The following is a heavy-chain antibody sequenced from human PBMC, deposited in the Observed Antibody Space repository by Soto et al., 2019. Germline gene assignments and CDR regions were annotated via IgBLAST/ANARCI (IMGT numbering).Heavy chain of an antibody. CDR1: GFTFSSYA. D-gene: IGHD1-7*01. CDR2: ISGSGGST. V-gene: IGHV3-23*01. Sequence: PGGSLRLSCAASGFTFSSYAMNWVRQAPGKGLEWVSAISGSGGSTYYADSVKGRFIISRDNSKNTLYLQMNGLRAEDTAVYYCAKDPRRNWNYAGFDPWGQGTLVTVSS. J-gene: IGHJ5*02. CDR3: AKDPRRNWNYAGFDP.